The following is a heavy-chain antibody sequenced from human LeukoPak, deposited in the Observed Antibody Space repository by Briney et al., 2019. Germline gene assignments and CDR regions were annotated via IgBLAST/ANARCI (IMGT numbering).Heavy chain of an antibody. Sequence: GGSLRLSCAASGXTFSSYCVSWVRQAPGKGLEWVSGIGISAGSTYYADSVKGRFTISRDNSKNILYLQMNSLRAEDTAFYYCAKDHGSGSYYNLPHYWGQGTLVTVSS. D-gene: IGHD3-10*01. CDR1: GXTFSSYC. J-gene: IGHJ4*02. V-gene: IGHV3-23*01. CDR3: AKDHGSGSYYNLPHY. CDR2: IGISAGST.